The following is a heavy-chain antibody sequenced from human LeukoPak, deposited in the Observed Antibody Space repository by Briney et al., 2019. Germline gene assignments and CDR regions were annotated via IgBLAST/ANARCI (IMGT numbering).Heavy chain of an antibody. CDR1: GFTFSSYG. CDR3: ARAGYCSGGSCYSGHYYYMDV. D-gene: IGHD2-15*01. Sequence: GGYLRLSCAASGFTFSSYGMHWVRQAPGKGLEYVSAISSNGGSTYYANSVKGRFTISRDNSKNTLYLQMGSLRAEDMAVYYCARAGYCSGGSCYSGHYYYMDVWGKGTTVTVSS. J-gene: IGHJ6*03. V-gene: IGHV3-64*01. CDR2: ISSNGGST.